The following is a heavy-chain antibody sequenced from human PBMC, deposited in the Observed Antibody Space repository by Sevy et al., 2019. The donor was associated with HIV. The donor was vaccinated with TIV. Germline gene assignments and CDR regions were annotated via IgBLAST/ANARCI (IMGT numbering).Heavy chain of an antibody. CDR1: GFSFSNYA. CDR2: LIGGGSRT. V-gene: IGHV3-23*01. CDR3: AKRRVQSGLSGGGANYGWDV. J-gene: IGHJ6*02. D-gene: IGHD2-8*02. Sequence: GGSLRLSRAASGFSFSNYAMSWVRQAPGKGLEWVSTLIGGGSRTYYADSVTGRFTISRDNSRNTLYLQMNSLRAEDTAGYYCAKRRVQSGLSGGGANYGWDVCGQGTTVTVSS.